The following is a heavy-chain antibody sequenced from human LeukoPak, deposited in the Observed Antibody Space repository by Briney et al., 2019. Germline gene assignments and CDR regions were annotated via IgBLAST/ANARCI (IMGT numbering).Heavy chain of an antibody. CDR1: GFTFSSYG. Sequence: GGSLRLSCAASGFTFSSYGMHWVRQAPGKGLEWVAFIRYDGSNKYYADSVKGRFTISRDNSKNTLYLQMNSLRAEDTAVYYCAREPRGSRFYYYMDVWGKGTTVTVSS. J-gene: IGHJ6*03. CDR3: AREPRGSRFYYYMDV. CDR2: IRYDGSNK. D-gene: IGHD3-16*01. V-gene: IGHV3-30*02.